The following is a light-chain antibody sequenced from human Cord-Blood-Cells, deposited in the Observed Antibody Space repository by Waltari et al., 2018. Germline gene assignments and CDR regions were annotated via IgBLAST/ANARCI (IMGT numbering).Light chain of an antibody. J-gene: IGKJ4*01. CDR3: QQSYSTPPLT. V-gene: IGKV1-39*01. CDR2: AAS. CDR1: QSISSY. Sequence: DIPMTQSPSSLSASVGDRVTITCRVSQSISSYLNWYQQKPGKAPKLLIYAASSLQSGVPSRFSGSGSGTDFTLTISSLQPEDFATYYCQQSYSTPPLTFGGGTKVEIK.